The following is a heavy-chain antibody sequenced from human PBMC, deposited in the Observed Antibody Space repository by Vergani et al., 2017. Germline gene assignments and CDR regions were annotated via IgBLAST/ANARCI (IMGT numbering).Heavy chain of an antibody. CDR1: GFTFSSYG. Sequence: QVQLVESGGGVVQPGRSLRLSCAASGFTFSSYGMHWVRQAPGKGLEWVAVIWYDGSKKCYADSVKGRFTISRDNSKNTLYLQMNSLRAEDTAVYYCARVPPIGSGYQFDYWGQGTLVTVSS. CDR3: ARVPPIGSGYQFDY. CDR2: IWYDGSKK. J-gene: IGHJ4*02. V-gene: IGHV3-33*01. D-gene: IGHD5/OR15-5a*01.